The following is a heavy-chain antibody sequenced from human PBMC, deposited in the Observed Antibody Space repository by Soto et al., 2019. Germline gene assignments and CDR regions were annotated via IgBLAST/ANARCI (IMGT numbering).Heavy chain of an antibody. J-gene: IGHJ4*02. Sequence: ASVNVSFKASGYTFTGYYMHWVRQAPGQGFEWMGRISPKSGGTNYAQKFEGRVTMTWDTSLKTAYMELSSLISEDTAVYYCARPPGYISDWYYFDLWGQGTLVTVSS. CDR2: ISPKSGGT. CDR3: ARPPGYISDWYYFDL. CDR1: GYTFTGYY. D-gene: IGHD3-9*01. V-gene: IGHV1-2*02.